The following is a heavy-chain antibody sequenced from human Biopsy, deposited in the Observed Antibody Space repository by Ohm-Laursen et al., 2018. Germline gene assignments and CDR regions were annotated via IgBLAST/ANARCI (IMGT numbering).Heavy chain of an antibody. CDR2: IWYDGSNK. J-gene: IGHJ6*02. D-gene: IGHD3-10*01. CDR1: GFTFSSYG. Sequence: SLRLSCAAFGFTFSSYGIHWVRQAPGKGLEWVAVIWYDGSNKYSADSVKGRFSISRDNSKNTVYLQMNSLRAADTAVYYCARDRYYGSESYYSHYNMDVWGQGATVSVSS. CDR3: ARDRYYGSESYYSHYNMDV. V-gene: IGHV3-33*01.